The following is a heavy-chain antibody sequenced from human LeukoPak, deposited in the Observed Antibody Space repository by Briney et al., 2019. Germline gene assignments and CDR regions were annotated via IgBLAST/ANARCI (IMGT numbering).Heavy chain of an antibody. CDR3: ARQWELRSSGTIDY. CDR1: GFTFSRYW. D-gene: IGHD1-26*01. J-gene: IGHJ4*02. CDR2: IKQDGSEK. V-gene: IGHV3-7*01. Sequence: GGSLRLSCAASGFTFSRYWMSWVRQAPGKGLEWVANIKQDGSEKYYVDSVKGRFTISRDNAKNSLYLQMNSLRAEDTAVYYCARQWELRSSGTIDYWGQGTLVTVSS.